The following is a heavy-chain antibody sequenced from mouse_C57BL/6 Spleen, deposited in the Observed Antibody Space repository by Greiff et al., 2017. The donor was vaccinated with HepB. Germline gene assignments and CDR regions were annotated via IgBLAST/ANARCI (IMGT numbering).Heavy chain of an antibody. V-gene: IGHV5-15*01. D-gene: IGHD2-4*01. CDR1: GFTFSDYG. J-gene: IGHJ4*01. CDR3: ARRYDYDEDYAMDY. Sequence: EVQLVESGGGLVQPGGSLKLSCAASGFTFSDYGMAWVRQAPRKGPEWVAFISNLAYSIYYADTVTGRFTISRENAKNTLYLEMSSLRSEDTAMYYCARRYDYDEDYAMDYWGQGTSVTVSS. CDR2: ISNLAYSI.